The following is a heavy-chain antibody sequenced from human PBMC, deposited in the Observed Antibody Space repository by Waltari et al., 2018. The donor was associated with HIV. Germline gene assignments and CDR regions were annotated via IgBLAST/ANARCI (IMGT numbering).Heavy chain of an antibody. D-gene: IGHD6-19*01. CDR2: TYYRSRWYN. CDR3: VRGGQWLNWFGP. J-gene: IGHJ5*02. Sequence: QGQLQQSGPGLVKPSQTLSLTCVISGDSVSSNSAAWNWIRQSPSRGLEWLGRTYYRSRWYNEYAVSVKSRITINQDTSKNQFSLQLKSVTPGDTAVYYCVRGGQWLNWFGPWGPGTLVTVSS. V-gene: IGHV6-1*01. CDR1: GDSVSSNSAA.